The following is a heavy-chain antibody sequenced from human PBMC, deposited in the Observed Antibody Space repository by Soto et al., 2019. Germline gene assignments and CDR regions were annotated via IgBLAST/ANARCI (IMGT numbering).Heavy chain of an antibody. J-gene: IGHJ4*02. Sequence: SETLALSCTVSSDSISSYYWRWMRQPPGKRLEWIGYISYSGSTDYNPSLKSRVTISGDTSKNQFSLKVSSVTAADTAVYYCARGTSWQLPFDYWGQGILVTVSS. CDR3: ARGTSWQLPFDY. V-gene: IGHV4-59*01. CDR2: ISYSGST. D-gene: IGHD6-13*01. CDR1: SDSISSYY.